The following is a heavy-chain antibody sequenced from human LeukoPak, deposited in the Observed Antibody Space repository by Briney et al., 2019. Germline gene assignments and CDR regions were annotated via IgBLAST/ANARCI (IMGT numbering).Heavy chain of an antibody. CDR3: ARVGYSQGWRGRGYYYMDV. V-gene: IGHV4-59*01. CDR2: IYYSGST. CDR1: GGSISSYY. Sequence: SETLSLTCTVSGGSISSYYWSWIRQPAGKGLEWIGYIYYSGSTNYNPSLKSRVTMSVDTSKNQFSLKLSSVTAADTAVYYCARVGYSQGWRGRGYYYMDVWGKGTTVTISS. J-gene: IGHJ6*03. D-gene: IGHD5-18*01.